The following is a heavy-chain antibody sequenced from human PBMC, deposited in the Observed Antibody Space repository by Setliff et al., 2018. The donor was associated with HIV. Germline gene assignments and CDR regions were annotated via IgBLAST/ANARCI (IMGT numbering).Heavy chain of an antibody. CDR2: ISSSSSYI. CDR3: ARTVNDYGDYYFDY. J-gene: IGHJ4*02. CDR1: GVSVSGHY. Sequence: GGSLRLSCAASGVSVSGHYMGWARQTPGKGLEWVSSISSSSSYIYYADSVKGRLTISRDNSKNTMYLQMNTLRVEDTAVYYCARTVNDYGDYYFDYWGQGTLVTVSS. D-gene: IGHD4-17*01. V-gene: IGHV3-21*01.